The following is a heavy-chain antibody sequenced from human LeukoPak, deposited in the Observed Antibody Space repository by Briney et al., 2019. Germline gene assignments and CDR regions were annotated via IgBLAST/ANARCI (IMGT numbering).Heavy chain of an antibody. CDR1: GGSISSGDYY. CDR2: IYYSGST. J-gene: IGHJ4*02. CDR3: ARRPGIKGSIDY. V-gene: IGHV4-30-4*01. D-gene: IGHD2/OR15-2a*01. Sequence: SETLSLTCTVSGGSISSGDYYWSWIRQPPGKGLEWIGYIYYSGSTYYNPSLKSRVTISVDTSKNQFSLKLSSVTAADTAVYYCARRPGIKGSIDYWGQGTLVTVSS.